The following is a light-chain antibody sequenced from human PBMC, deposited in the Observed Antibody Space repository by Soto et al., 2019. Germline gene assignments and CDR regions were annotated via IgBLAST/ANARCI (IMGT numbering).Light chain of an antibody. CDR1: VSDVGGYNY. V-gene: IGLV2-8*01. J-gene: IGLJ1*01. CDR2: EVS. CDR3: SSYAGSNTFV. Sequence: QSALTQPPSASGSPGQSVTISCTGTVSDVGGYNYVSWYQQHPGKAPKLMIYEVSKRPSGVPARFSGSKSGNTASLTVSGLQSEDEADYYCSSYAGSNTFVFGTGTKLTVL.